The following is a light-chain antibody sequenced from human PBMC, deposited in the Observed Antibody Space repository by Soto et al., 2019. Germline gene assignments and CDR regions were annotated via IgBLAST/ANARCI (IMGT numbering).Light chain of an antibody. CDR2: GAS. J-gene: IGKJ1*01. CDR3: QHYNSYSEA. Sequence: EIVMTQSPATLSVSPGERATLSCRASQRVSSDLAWYQQKPGQAPRLLIYGASTRATGIPARFSGSGSGTDFTLTISSLQSEDFATYYCQHYNSYSEAFGQGTKVELK. V-gene: IGKV3-15*01. CDR1: QRVSSD.